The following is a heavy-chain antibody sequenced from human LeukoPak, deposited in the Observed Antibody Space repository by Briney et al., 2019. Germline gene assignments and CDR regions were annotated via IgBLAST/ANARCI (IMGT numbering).Heavy chain of an antibody. CDR1: GFTFKNYV. D-gene: IGHD1-26*01. Sequence: SGGYLRLSCVASGFTFKNYVMNWVRQAPGKGLEWLATIYGSGVSISYADSVKGRFTISRDNSNNTLYLQMNSLRAEDTAMYYCAKDLGWELPAEAYWGQGILVTVSS. CDR3: AKDLGWELPAEAY. J-gene: IGHJ4*02. V-gene: IGHV3-23*01. CDR2: IYGSGVSI.